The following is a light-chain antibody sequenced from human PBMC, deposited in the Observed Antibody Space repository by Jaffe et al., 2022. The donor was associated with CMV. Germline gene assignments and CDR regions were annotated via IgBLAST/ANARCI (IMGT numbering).Light chain of an antibody. Sequence: EIVLTQSPATLSLSPGERATLSCRASQSVGSFLAWYQQKPGQAPRLLIYDASNRATGIPARFSGSGSGTDFTLTINSLEPEDCAVYYCQQRITWPPITFGQGTRLEIK. CDR3: QQRITWPPIT. J-gene: IGKJ5*01. V-gene: IGKV3-11*01. CDR1: QSVGSF. CDR2: DAS.